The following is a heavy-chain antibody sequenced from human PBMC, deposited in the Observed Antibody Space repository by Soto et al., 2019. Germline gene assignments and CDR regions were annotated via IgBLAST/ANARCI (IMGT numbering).Heavy chain of an antibody. CDR3: ARENIVATITYYYYYYGMDV. V-gene: IGHV4-34*01. D-gene: IGHD5-12*01. Sequence: NPSETLSLTCAVYGGSFSGYYWSWIRQPPGKGLEWIGEINHSGSTNYNPSLKSRVTISVGTSRNQFSLKLSSVTAADTAVYYCARENIVATITYYYYYYGMDVWGQGTTVTVSS. J-gene: IGHJ6*02. CDR1: GGSFSGYY. CDR2: INHSGST.